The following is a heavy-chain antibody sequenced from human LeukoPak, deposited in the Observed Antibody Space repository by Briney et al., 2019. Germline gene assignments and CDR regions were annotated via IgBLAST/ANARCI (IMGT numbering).Heavy chain of an antibody. J-gene: IGHJ4*02. CDR2: ISSSSSYI. CDR3: ARGHYDILTASYKWTPDY. D-gene: IGHD3-9*01. Sequence: GGSLRLSCAASGFTFSSYAMSWVRQAPGKGLEWVSSISSSSSYIYYADSVKGRFTTSRDNAKNSLSLQLSSLRAEDTAVYYCARGHYDILTASYKWTPDYWGQGILVTVSS. V-gene: IGHV3-21*06. CDR1: GFTFSSYA.